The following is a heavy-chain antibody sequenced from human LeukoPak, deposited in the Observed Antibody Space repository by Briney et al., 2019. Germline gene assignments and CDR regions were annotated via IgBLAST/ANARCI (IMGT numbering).Heavy chain of an antibody. Sequence: SGPTLVNPTQTLTLTCTFSGFSLSTSGVGVGWIRQPPGKALEWLALIYWNDDKRYSPSLKSRLTITKDTSKNQVVLTMTNMDXXXXXXXXXXXXXXXXXXXXGSXSPGNWFDPWGQGTLVTVSS. V-gene: IGHV2-5*01. CDR1: GFSLSTSGVG. CDR3: XXXXXXXXXXXGSXSPGNWFDP. CDR2: IYWNDDK. D-gene: IGHD2-15*01. J-gene: IGHJ5*02.